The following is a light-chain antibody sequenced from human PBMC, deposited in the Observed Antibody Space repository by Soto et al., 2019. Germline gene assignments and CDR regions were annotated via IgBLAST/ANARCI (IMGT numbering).Light chain of an antibody. CDR1: QIFRGL. CDR2: DAY. J-gene: IGKJ5*01. Sequence: VATQSPVTLSLSPGERATLSCRASQIFRGLLAWYQKKPGQAPRLLIYDAYNRATGIPPRFSGSGSGTDFTLTISSLEPEDSAVYYCQQRHMLPITFGQGTRLEIK. V-gene: IGKV3-11*01. CDR3: QQRHMLPIT.